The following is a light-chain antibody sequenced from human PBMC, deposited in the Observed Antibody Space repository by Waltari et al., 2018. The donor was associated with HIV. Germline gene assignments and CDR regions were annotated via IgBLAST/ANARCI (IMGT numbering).Light chain of an antibody. V-gene: IGLV2-14*01. CDR1: SSDIATYNY. CDR2: DSN. J-gene: IGLJ3*02. Sequence: QSALTQPASVSGSLGQSITISCIGTSSDIATYNYFSWYQHHPDKAPRFVIYDSNSPPSGVPCRFSASKSGNTASLTISGLQAEDEADYYCASYTITSTLVLGGGTKVTVL. CDR3: ASYTITSTLV.